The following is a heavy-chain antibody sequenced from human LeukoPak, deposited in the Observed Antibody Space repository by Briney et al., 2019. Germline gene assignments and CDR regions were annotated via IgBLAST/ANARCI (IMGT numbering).Heavy chain of an antibody. CDR1: GFTFSSYE. Sequence: PGGSLRLSCAASGFTFSSYEMNWVRQAPGKGLEWVSYISSSGSTIYYADSVKGRFTISRDNAKNSLYLQMNSLRAEDTAVYYCARDGKVVAATGGSDYYYYYGMDVWGQGTTVTV. D-gene: IGHD2-15*01. V-gene: IGHV3-48*03. J-gene: IGHJ6*02. CDR3: ARDGKVVAATGGSDYYYYYGMDV. CDR2: ISSSGSTI.